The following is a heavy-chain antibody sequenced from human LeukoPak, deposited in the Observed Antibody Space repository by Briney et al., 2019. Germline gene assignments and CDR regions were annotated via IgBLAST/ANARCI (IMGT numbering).Heavy chain of an antibody. CDR2: IYYSGST. J-gene: IGHJ4*02. CDR3: ARENEDYYDSSGYYSFDY. V-gene: IGHV4-30-4*01. Sequence: KTSETLSLTCTVSGGSVSSGDYYWSWIRQPPGKGLEWIGYIYYSGSTYYNPSLKSRVTISVDTSKNQFSLKLSSVTAADTAVYYCARENEDYYDSSGYYSFDYWGQGTLVTVSS. CDR1: GGSVSSGDYY. D-gene: IGHD3-22*01.